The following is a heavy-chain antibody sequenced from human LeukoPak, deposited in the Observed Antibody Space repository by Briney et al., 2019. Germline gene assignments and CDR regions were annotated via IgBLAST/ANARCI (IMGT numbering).Heavy chain of an antibody. CDR2: ISSTGSTI. V-gene: IGHV3-48*03. CDR3: ARDLKRDSYAYYGMDV. J-gene: IGHJ6*02. D-gene: IGHD5-18*01. Sequence: PGGSLRLSCAASGFTFSSYEMNWVRQAPGKGLEWVSYISSTGSTIYYAGSVKGRFTISRDNAKNSLYLQMNSLRAEDTAVYYCARDLKRDSYAYYGMDVWGQGTTVTVSS. CDR1: GFTFSSYE.